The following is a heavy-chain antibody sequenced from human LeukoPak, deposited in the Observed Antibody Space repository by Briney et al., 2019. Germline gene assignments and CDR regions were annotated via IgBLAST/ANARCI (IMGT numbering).Heavy chain of an antibody. CDR3: AKSRIEAASAADY. CDR2: IWYDGSNK. V-gene: IGHV3-33*06. CDR1: GFTFSSYG. Sequence: GGSLRLSCAASGFTFSSYGMHWVRQAPGKGLEWVAVIWYDGSNKYYADSVKGRFTISRDNSKNTLYLQMNSLRAEDTAVYYCAKSRIEAASAADYWGQGTLVTVSS. D-gene: IGHD6-13*01. J-gene: IGHJ4*02.